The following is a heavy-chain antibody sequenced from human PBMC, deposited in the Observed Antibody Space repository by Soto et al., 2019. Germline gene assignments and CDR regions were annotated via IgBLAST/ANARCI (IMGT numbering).Heavy chain of an antibody. V-gene: IGHV3-48*03. J-gene: IGHJ5*02. CDR1: GFNFNIYG. CDR2: ISTRGTTI. CDR3: ARVAIMGLVNSPLFSCDL. Sequence: QLVESGGGLVQPGGSLRLSCSASGFNFNIYGMTWVRQAPGKGLEWISDISTRGTTIHYADSVRDRFTISRDNAKNTLYLHRTSLRDEDTAVYYCARVAIMGLVNSPLFSCDLWGQGTLVTVSS. D-gene: IGHD2-21*01.